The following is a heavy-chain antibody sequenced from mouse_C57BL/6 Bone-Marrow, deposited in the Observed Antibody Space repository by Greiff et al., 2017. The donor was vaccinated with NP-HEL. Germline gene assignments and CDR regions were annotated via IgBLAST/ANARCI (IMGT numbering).Heavy chain of an antibody. V-gene: IGHV1-26*01. CDR2: INPNNGGT. D-gene: IGHD1-1*01. Sequence: VQLKHSGPELVKPGASVKISCKASGYTFTDYYMNWVKQSHGKSLEWIGDINPNNGGTSYNQKFKGKATLTVDKSSSTAYMELRSLTSEDSAVYYCASITTVVAPYAMDYWGQGTSVTVSS. J-gene: IGHJ4*01. CDR3: ASITTVVAPYAMDY. CDR1: GYTFTDYY.